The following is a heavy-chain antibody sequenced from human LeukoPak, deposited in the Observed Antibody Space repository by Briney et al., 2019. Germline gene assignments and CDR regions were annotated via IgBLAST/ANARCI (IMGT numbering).Heavy chain of an antibody. Sequence: GGSLRLSCAATYFSVSDNYMNLVREAPGKGLELDSVIHSTGTAYYADSVRGRFTISKDNSKNSLYFQMNGLRAEDTAVYYCVRGRRWFDPWGQGTLVIVSS. CDR3: VRGRRWFDP. CDR2: IHSTGTA. J-gene: IGHJ5*02. CDR1: YFSVSDNY. V-gene: IGHV3-53*01.